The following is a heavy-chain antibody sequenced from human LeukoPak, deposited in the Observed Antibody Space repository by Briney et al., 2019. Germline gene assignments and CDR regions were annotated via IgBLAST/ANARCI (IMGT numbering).Heavy chain of an antibody. CDR3: VTSGSGSLSGEDVPFDY. CDR2: ISWNSGSI. J-gene: IGHJ4*02. Sequence: HSGGSLRLSCAASGFTFDDYAMHWVRQAPGKGLEWVSGISWNSGSIGYADSVKGRFTISRDNAKNSLYLQMNSLRAEDTALYYCVTSGSGSLSGEDVPFDYWGQGTLVTVSS. V-gene: IGHV3-9*01. D-gene: IGHD3-10*01. CDR1: GFTFDDYA.